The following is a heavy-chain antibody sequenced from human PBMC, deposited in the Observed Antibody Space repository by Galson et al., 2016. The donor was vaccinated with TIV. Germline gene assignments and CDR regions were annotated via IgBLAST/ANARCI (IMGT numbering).Heavy chain of an antibody. J-gene: IGHJ6*03. CDR1: GFTFDDYA. Sequence: LRLSCAASGFTFDDYALHWVRRGPGKGLEWVSSISWNGGVVGYADSVKGRFTISRDNAKNSLYLQMSNLRTDDTAVYFCCKGSGDAPYYFYMDVWGEGTTVIVSS. D-gene: IGHD2-21*01. CDR2: ISWNGGVV. CDR3: CKGSGDAPYYFYMDV. V-gene: IGHV3-9*01.